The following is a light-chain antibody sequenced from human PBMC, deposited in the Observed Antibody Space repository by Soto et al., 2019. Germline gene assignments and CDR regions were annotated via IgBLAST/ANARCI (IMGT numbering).Light chain of an antibody. CDR3: QQSYGTPT. J-gene: IGKJ2*01. Sequence: DIQMTQSPSSLSAAVGDRVTITCRASRNISTYLIWYQQKPGKAPRLLVYAASSLQSGVPSRFSASGSGTDITLTISSLQPEDFATYYCQQSYGTPTFGQGTELEIK. CDR1: RNISTY. V-gene: IGKV1-39*01. CDR2: AAS.